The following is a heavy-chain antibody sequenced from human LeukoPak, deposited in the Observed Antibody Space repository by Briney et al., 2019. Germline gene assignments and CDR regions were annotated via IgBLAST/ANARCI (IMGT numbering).Heavy chain of an antibody. CDR1: GYSFSDYW. V-gene: IGHV5-51*01. Sequence: GESLKISCKGSGYSFSDYWIGWVRQMPGKGLEWVGLIYPADSDTTYSPSFQGQVTISADKSTSTAYLQWTSLKASDTAIYYCTKSAVTNYWYFDLWGRGTLVTVSS. CDR3: TKSAVTNYWYFDL. CDR2: IYPADSDT. D-gene: IGHD4-23*01. J-gene: IGHJ2*01.